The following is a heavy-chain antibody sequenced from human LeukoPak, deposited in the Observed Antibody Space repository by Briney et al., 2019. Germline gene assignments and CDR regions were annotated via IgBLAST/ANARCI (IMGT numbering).Heavy chain of an antibody. CDR1: GGTFSSYA. Sequence: SSVKVSCKASGGTFSSYALSWVRQAPGQGLDWMGTIIPIVGIANYAQKFQGRATITADKSTSTAYMELSSLRSEDTAVYYCARDGEMATIYFDYWGQGTLVTVSS. CDR2: IIPIVGIA. J-gene: IGHJ4*02. D-gene: IGHD5-24*01. CDR3: ARDGEMATIYFDY. V-gene: IGHV1-69*04.